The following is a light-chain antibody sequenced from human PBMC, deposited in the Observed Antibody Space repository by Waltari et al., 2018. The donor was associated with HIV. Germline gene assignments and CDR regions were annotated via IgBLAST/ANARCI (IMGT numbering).Light chain of an antibody. Sequence: SALTPPASVSGSPGQSITISCTGTSSDIGGYYYVPWYQQHPGKAPNLMISDVSHRPSGVSNRFSGSKSGNTASLTISGLQAEDEADYYCSSYTSSSTLGVFGSGTKVTVL. J-gene: IGLJ1*01. CDR3: SSYTSSSTLGV. CDR1: SSDIGGYYY. V-gene: IGLV2-14*03. CDR2: DVS.